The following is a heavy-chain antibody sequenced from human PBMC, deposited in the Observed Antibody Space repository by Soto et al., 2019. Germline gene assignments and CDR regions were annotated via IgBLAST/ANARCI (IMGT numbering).Heavy chain of an antibody. CDR1: GFTVSSKY. CDR2: IYSGGST. J-gene: IGHJ3*02. CDR3: ASGGLLWFGELVIDI. D-gene: IGHD3-10*01. Sequence: EVQLVESGGGLVQPGGSLRLSCAASGFTVSSKYMSWVRQAPGKGLEWVSVIYSGGSTYYADSVKGRFTISRHNSKNTLYLQMNSLRAEDTAVYYCASGGLLWFGELVIDIWGQGTMVTVSS. V-gene: IGHV3-53*04.